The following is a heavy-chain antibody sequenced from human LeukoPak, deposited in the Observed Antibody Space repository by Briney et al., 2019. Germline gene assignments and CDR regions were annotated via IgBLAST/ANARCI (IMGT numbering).Heavy chain of an antibody. CDR3: ASWNFGNWFDP. J-gene: IGHJ5*02. CDR1: GFTFSSYS. Sequence: GSLRLSFAASGFTFSSYSMNWVRQAPGKGLEWVSYISSSSSTMYYADSVKGRFTISRDNAKNSLYLQMNSLRAEDTAVYYCASWNFGNWFDPWGQGTLVTVSS. V-gene: IGHV3-48*01. D-gene: IGHD3-10*01. CDR2: ISSSSSTM.